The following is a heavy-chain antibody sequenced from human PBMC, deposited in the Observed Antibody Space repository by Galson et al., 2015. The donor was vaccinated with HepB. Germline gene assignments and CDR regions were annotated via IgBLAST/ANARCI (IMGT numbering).Heavy chain of an antibody. Sequence: SLRLSCAASGFTFSSYAMHWVRQAPGKGLEWVAVISYDGSNKYYADSVKGRFTISRDNSKNTLYLQMNSLRAEDTAVYYCARARGPLVATIPDYWGQGTLVTVSS. J-gene: IGHJ4*02. D-gene: IGHD5-12*01. V-gene: IGHV3-30-3*01. CDR3: ARARGPLVATIPDY. CDR2: ISYDGSNK. CDR1: GFTFSSYA.